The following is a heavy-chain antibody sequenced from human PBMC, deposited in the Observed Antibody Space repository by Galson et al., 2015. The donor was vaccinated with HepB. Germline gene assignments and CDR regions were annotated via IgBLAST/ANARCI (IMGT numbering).Heavy chain of an antibody. CDR3: AGFYYYDSSGPSYAFDV. V-gene: IGHV3-7*01. D-gene: IGHD3-22*01. CDR1: GFTFSSSCW. CDR2: IKQDGGEK. Sequence: SLRLSCAASGFTFSSSCWSSGVREAPGEGLGWVANIKQDGGEKYYVDSMKGRFTNSRDNAKNSLYQQMNSLRAEDTAVYYCAGFYYYDSSGPSYAFDVWGQGTMVTVSS. J-gene: IGHJ3*01.